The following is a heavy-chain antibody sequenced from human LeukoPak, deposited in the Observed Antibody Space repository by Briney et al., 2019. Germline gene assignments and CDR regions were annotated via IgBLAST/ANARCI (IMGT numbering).Heavy chain of an antibody. CDR3: ARGGQWSKFYFDN. V-gene: IGHV4-59*02. CDR1: GGSVSSYY. J-gene: IGHJ4*02. D-gene: IGHD2-15*01. Sequence: TSETLSLTCSVSGGSVSSYYWSWIRQSPRKGLEWIGYIHDSGSTNYNPSPKSRVTVSVDTSKNQFSLKLRSVAAADTAVYYCARGGQWSKFYFDNWGQGTLVTVSS. CDR2: IHDSGST.